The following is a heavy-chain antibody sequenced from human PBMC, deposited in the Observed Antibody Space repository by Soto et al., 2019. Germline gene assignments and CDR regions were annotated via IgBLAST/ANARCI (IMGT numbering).Heavy chain of an antibody. D-gene: IGHD5-12*01. J-gene: IGHJ6*03. Sequence: WDSXSLPCTVSSDSISLYYWSWTRQPPGKGLEWIGYIYYRGSTNYNPSLKSRVTISVDTSKNQFSLKLSSVTAADTAVYYCAAMATAYYYYYYMDVWGKGTTVIVS. CDR3: AAMATAYYYYYYMDV. V-gene: IGHV4-59*07. CDR2: IYYRGST. CDR1: SDSISLYY.